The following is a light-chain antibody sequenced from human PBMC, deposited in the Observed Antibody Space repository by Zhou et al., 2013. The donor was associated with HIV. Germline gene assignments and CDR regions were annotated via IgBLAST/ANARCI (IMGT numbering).Light chain of an antibody. V-gene: IGKV1-5*03. CDR3: QQYNSYSPYT. Sequence: DIQMTQSPSTLSASVGDRVTITCRASQSISSWLAWYQQKPGKAPKLLIYKASSLESGVPSRFSGSGSGTEFTLTISSLQPDDFATYYCQQYNSYSPYTFGQGTKLEDQT. J-gene: IGKJ2*01. CDR2: KAS. CDR1: QSISSW.